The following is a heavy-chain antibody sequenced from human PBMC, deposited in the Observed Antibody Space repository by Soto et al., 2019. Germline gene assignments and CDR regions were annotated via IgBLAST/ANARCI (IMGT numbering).Heavy chain of an antibody. Sequence: PGGALRLSCAASGFTFSSYEMNWVRQAPGKGLEWVSYISSSGSTIYYADSVKGRFTIARDNAKNSLYLQMNSLRAEDTDVYYCAREGVNEEKVRGAYGYWGQGTLVTVSS. D-gene: IGHD3-10*01. V-gene: IGHV3-48*03. CDR1: GFTFSSYE. CDR3: AREGVNEEKVRGAYGY. CDR2: ISSSGSTI. J-gene: IGHJ4*02.